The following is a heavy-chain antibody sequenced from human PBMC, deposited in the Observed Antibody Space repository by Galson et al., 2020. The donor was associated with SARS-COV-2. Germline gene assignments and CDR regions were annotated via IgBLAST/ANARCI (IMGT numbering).Heavy chain of an antibody. CDR3: AREVVTAIPYFDY. Sequence: GESLKISCAASGFTISSYWMHWVRQAPGKGLVWVSRINSDGSSTSYADSVKGRFTISRDNAKNTLYLQMNSLRAEDTAVYYCAREVVTAIPYFDYWGQGTLVTVSS. CDR1: GFTISSYW. CDR2: INSDGSST. V-gene: IGHV3-74*01. D-gene: IGHD2-21*02. J-gene: IGHJ4*02.